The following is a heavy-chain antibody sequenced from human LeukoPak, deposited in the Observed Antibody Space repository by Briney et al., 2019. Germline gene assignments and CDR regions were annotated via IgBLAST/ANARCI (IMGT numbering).Heavy chain of an antibody. Sequence: ASVKVSCKASGYTFTNSFMNWVRQAPGQGLEWMGWINTNTGYTIYAQGFTGRFVFSVDTSVSTAYLQISSLKAEDTAVYYCARDVDYGAKAEWFDPWGQGTLVTVSS. CDR3: ARDVDYGAKAEWFDP. CDR2: INTNTGYT. CDR1: GYTFTNSF. D-gene: IGHD4-23*01. J-gene: IGHJ5*02. V-gene: IGHV7-4-1*02.